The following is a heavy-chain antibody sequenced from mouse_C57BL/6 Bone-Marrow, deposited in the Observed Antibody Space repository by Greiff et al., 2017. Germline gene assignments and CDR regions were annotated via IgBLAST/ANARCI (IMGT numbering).Heavy chain of an antibody. V-gene: IGHV5-4*01. CDR3: AREGGRAY. J-gene: IGHJ2*01. Sequence: EVKLVESGGGLVKPGGSLKLSCAASGFTFSSYAMSWVRQTPEKRLEWVATISDGGSYTYYPDNVKGRFTISRDNAKNNLYLQMSHLKSEDTAMYYCAREGGRAYWGQGTTLTVSS. CDR1: GFTFSSYA. CDR2: ISDGGSYT. D-gene: IGHD3-3*01.